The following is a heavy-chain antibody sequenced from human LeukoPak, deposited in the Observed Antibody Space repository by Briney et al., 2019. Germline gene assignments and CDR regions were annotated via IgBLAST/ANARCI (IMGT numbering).Heavy chain of an antibody. Sequence: GGSLRLSCAASGLTFSSHAMGWVRQAPGEGLEWVSATGGLGGSTYYAGSVKGRFTISRDNSRNTLYLQMDGLRADDTAVYYCARDAGVVAVHYFDHWGHGTLATVSS. CDR1: GLTFSSHA. CDR2: TGGLGGST. V-gene: IGHV3-23*01. J-gene: IGHJ4*03. D-gene: IGHD3-3*01. CDR3: ARDAGVVAVHYFDH.